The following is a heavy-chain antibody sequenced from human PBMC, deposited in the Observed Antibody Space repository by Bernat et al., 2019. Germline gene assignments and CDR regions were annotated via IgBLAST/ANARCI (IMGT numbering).Heavy chain of an antibody. D-gene: IGHD3-3*01. CDR2: VRNKANSYTT. J-gene: IGHJ4*02. CDR1: GFTFSDHN. CDR3: ARDYTLRFLEWLFRY. Sequence: EVQLVESGGGLVQPGGSLRLSCAASGFTFSDHNMDWVRQAPGKGLEWVGRVRNKANSYTTEYAASVKGRFTVSRDDSKNSLYLQMNSLRAEDTAVYYCARDYTLRFLEWLFRYWGQGTLVTVSS. V-gene: IGHV3-72*01.